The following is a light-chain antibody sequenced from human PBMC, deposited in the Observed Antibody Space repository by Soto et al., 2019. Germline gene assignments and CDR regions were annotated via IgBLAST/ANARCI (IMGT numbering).Light chain of an antibody. CDR2: DVS. CDR3: SSYTSASPPLV. Sequence: QSALTQPASVAGSPGQSITISCTGTGSDVGGYNYVSWYQQHPGKAPKVMIYDVSNRPSGVSNRFSGPKSGNTASLTISGLQAEDEAEYYWSSYTSASPPLVFGGGTKLTVL. CDR1: GSDVGGYNY. J-gene: IGLJ2*01. V-gene: IGLV2-14*01.